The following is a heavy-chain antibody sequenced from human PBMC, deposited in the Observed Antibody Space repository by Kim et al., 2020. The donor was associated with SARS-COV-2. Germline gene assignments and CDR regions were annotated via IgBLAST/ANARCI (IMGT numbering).Heavy chain of an antibody. CDR2: INHSGST. CDR3: ASPHGIGY. J-gene: IGHJ4*02. D-gene: IGHD1-26*01. Sequence: SETLSLTCAVYGGSFSGYYWSWIRQPPGKGLEWIGEINHSGSTNYNPSLKSRVTISVDTSKNQFSLKLSSVTAADTAVYYCASPHGIGYWGQGTLVTVSS. V-gene: IGHV4-34*01. CDR1: GGSFSGYY.